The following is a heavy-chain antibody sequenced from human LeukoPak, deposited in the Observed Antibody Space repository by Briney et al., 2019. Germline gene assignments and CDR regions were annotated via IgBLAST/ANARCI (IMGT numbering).Heavy chain of an antibody. D-gene: IGHD3-10*01. CDR3: ATDVYGSGSGAFDI. J-gene: IGHJ3*02. Sequence: GGSLRLSCAASGFTFSSYSMNWVRQAPGKGLEWVSSISSSSSYIYYADSVKGRFTIFRDNAKNSLYLQMNSLRAEDTAVYYCATDVYGSGSGAFDIWGQGTMVTVSS. CDR2: ISSSSSYI. V-gene: IGHV3-21*01. CDR1: GFTFSSYS.